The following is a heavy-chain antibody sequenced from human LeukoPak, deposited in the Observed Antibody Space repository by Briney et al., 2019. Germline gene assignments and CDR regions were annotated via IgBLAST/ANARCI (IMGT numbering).Heavy chain of an antibody. D-gene: IGHD3-9*01. CDR2: INPNSGGT. CDR1: GYTFIDYF. CDR3: ARATVPDVLRYFDWLEAPDAFDI. V-gene: IGHV1-2*02. J-gene: IGHJ3*02. Sequence: ASVKVSCKASGYTFIDYFIHWMRQTPGQGLEWMGWINPNSGGTNYAQKFQGRVTMTRDTSISTAYMELSRLRSDDTAVYYCARATVPDVLRYFDWLEAPDAFDIWGQGTMVTVSS.